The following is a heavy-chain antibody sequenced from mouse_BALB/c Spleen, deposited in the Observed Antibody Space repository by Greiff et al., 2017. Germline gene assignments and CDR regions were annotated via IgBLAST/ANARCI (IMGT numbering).Heavy chain of an antibody. D-gene: IGHD1-1*01. Sequence: EVMLVESGGGLVKPGGSLKLSCAASGFTFSDYYMYWVRQTPEKRLEWVATISDGGSYTYYPDSVKGRFTISRDNAKNNLYLQMSSLKSEDTAMYYCARDGDYYGSSWFAYWGQGTLVTVSA. V-gene: IGHV5-4*02. CDR2: ISDGGSYT. CDR1: GFTFSDYY. J-gene: IGHJ3*01. CDR3: ARDGDYYGSSWFAY.